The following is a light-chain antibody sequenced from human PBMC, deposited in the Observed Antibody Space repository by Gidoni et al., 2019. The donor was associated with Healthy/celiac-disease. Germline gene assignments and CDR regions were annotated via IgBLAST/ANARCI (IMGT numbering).Light chain of an antibody. J-gene: IGKJ5*01. CDR2: DAS. CDR1: QDISNY. CDR3: QQYDNLPS. Sequence: DIQIPQSPSSLSASVGDRVTITCQASQDISNYSNWYQQKPGKAPKLLIYDASNLETGAPSRFSGSGSGTDFTFTISRLQPEDIATYYRQQYDNLPSFGQGTRLEIK. V-gene: IGKV1-33*01.